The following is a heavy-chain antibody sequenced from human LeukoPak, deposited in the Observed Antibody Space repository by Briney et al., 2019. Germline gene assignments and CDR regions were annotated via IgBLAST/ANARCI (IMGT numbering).Heavy chain of an antibody. CDR1: EFTFRSYA. CDR3: AKSRAGGYLRAFDF. D-gene: IGHD5-18*01. Sequence: QPGGSLRLSCVASEFTFRSYAVHWVRRAPGKGLEWVTLISYDGNNKYYADSVKGRFTISRDNSKNTLFLQMNSLITDDTAVYYCAKSRAGGYLRAFDFWGQGTLVTVSS. CDR2: ISYDGNNK. J-gene: IGHJ4*02. V-gene: IGHV3-30-3*02.